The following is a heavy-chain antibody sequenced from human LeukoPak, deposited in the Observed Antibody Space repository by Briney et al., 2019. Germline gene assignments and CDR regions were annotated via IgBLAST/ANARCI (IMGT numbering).Heavy chain of an antibody. Sequence: GGSLRLSCAASGFTFTSHRLSWVRQAPGKGLEWVANIRQDGGDKYYVDSVKGRFTISRDNAKNTLYLQMDSLRAEDTAIYYCAREGDGFDIWGRGTMVTVSS. J-gene: IGHJ3*02. CDR3: AREGDGFDI. V-gene: IGHV3-7*01. CDR2: IRQDGGDK. CDR1: GFTFTSHR.